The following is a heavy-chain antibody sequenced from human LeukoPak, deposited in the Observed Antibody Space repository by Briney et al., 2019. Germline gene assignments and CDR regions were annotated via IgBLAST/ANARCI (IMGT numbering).Heavy chain of an antibody. CDR3: AKDGAAAGTFPVDY. V-gene: IGHV3-21*01. D-gene: IGHD6-13*01. Sequence: GGSLRLSCAASGFTFSSHSMNWVRQAPGKGLEWVSSISSSSSYIYYADSVKGRFTISRDNAKNSLYLQMNSLRAEDTAVYYCAKDGAAAGTFPVDYWGQGTLVTVSS. CDR2: ISSSSSYI. J-gene: IGHJ4*02. CDR1: GFTFSSHS.